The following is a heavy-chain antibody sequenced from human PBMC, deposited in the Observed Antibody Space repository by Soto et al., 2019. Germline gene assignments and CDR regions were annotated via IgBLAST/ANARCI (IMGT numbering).Heavy chain of an antibody. Sequence: KPSETLSLTCTVSGGSISSSSYYWGWIRQPPGKGLEWIGSIYYSGSTYYNPSLKSRVTISVDTSKNQFSLKLSSVTAADTAVYYCASQHGNYDLHFDYWGQGTLVTVSS. CDR1: GGSISSSSYY. D-gene: IGHD3-3*01. CDR3: ASQHGNYDLHFDY. CDR2: IYYSGST. V-gene: IGHV4-39*01. J-gene: IGHJ4*02.